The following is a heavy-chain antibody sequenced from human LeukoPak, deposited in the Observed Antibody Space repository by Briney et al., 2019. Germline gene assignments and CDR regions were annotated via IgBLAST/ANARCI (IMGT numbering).Heavy chain of an antibody. CDR3: ARENTDFWSVYYTKLGYYMDV. D-gene: IGHD3-3*01. J-gene: IGHJ6*03. CDR1: GGSISSYY. V-gene: IGHV4-4*07. CDR2: IYTSGST. Sequence: SETLSLTCTVSGGSISSYYWSWIRQPAGKGLEWIGRIYTSGSTNYNPSLKSRVTMSVDTSKNQFSLKLSSVTAADTAVYYCARENTDFWSVYYTKLGYYMDVWGKGPTVTVSS.